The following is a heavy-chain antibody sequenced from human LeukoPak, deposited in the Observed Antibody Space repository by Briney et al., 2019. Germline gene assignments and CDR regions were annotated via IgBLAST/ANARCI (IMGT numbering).Heavy chain of an antibody. CDR1: GYTFTGYL. CDR2: INPNSGGT. D-gene: IGHD2-15*01. V-gene: IGHV1-2*02. Sequence: ASVKVSCKASGYTFTGYLMHWVRQAPGQGLEWMGWINPNSGGTHYAQKFQGRVTMTRDTSISTAYMELSRLRSDDTAVYYCARSSPVVVAATIDYWGQGTLVTVSS. CDR3: ARSSPVVVAATIDY. J-gene: IGHJ4*02.